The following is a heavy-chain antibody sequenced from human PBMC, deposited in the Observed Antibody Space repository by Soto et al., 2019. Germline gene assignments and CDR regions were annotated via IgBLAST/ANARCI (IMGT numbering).Heavy chain of an antibody. CDR2: ISGSGAST. V-gene: IGHV3-23*01. CDR1: GFTFNKYA. CDR3: TTVLFDYYDSSGYLYIDY. J-gene: IGHJ4*02. D-gene: IGHD3-22*01. Sequence: GGSLRLSCVASGFTFNKYALAWVRQAPGKGLEWVSAISGSGASTYDAAPVKGRFTISRDDSKNTLYLQMNSLKTEDTAVYYCTTVLFDYYDSSGYLYIDYWGQGTLVTVSS.